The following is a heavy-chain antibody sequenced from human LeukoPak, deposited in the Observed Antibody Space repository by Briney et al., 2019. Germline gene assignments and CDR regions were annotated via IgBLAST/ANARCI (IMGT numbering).Heavy chain of an antibody. D-gene: IGHD2-8*02. CDR3: ARDPTGGYRHFDF. CDR1: GFTFTSYA. Sequence: PGRSLRLSCAASGFTFTSYAMHWVRQAPGKGLEWVALISYHGINKYYADSVKGRFTISSDNSKNTLYLQMNSLRTEDTAVYYCARDPTGGYRHFDFWGQGTLVTVSS. CDR2: ISYHGINK. J-gene: IGHJ4*02. V-gene: IGHV3-30-3*01.